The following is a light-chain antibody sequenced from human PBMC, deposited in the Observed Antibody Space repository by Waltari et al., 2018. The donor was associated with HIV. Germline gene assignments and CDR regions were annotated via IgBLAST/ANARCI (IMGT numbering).Light chain of an antibody. CDR1: SSSLGDYSF. CDR3: GSYTASSDTPYV. J-gene: IGLJ1*01. Sequence: QSALTQPASVSGSRGQSITISCTGSSSSLGDYSFVAWYQQYPGKAPTHRTDDRPSGVSSRFSASRFGTTASLTISGLQPGDEADYYCGSYTASSDTPYVFGSGTHVTVL. V-gene: IGLV2-14*03.